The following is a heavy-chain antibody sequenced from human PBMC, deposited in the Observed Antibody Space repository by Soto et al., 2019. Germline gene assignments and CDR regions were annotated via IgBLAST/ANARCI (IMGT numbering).Heavy chain of an antibody. CDR2: IYYSGST. D-gene: IGHD1-7*01. CDR1: GGSISSGGYY. CDR3: AREPRRTGTTPNYYYYGMDV. V-gene: IGHV4-31*03. Sequence: PSETLSLTCTVSGGSISSGGYYWSWIRQHPVKGLEWIGYIYYSGSTYYNPSLKSRVTISVDTSKNQFSLKLSSVTAADTAVYYCAREPRRTGTTPNYYYYGMDVWGQGTTVTVSS. J-gene: IGHJ6*02.